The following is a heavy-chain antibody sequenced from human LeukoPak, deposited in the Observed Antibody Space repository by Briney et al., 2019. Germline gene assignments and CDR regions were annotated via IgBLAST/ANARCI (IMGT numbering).Heavy chain of an antibody. J-gene: IGHJ3*02. CDR1: GGSFSGYY. CDR3: ARDALAPYYYGSGRYAFDI. Sequence: PSETLSLTCAVYGGSFSGYYWSWIRQPPGKGLEGIGEINHSGSTNYNPSLKSRVTISVDTSKNQFSLKLSSVTAADKAVDYCARDALAPYYYGSGRYAFDIWGQGTMVTVSS. D-gene: IGHD3-10*01. V-gene: IGHV4-34*01. CDR2: INHSGST.